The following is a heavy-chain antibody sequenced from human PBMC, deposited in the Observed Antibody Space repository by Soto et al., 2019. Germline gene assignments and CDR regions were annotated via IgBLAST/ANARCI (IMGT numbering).Heavy chain of an antibody. D-gene: IGHD2-2*01. CDR1: GFSFSGYC. CDR2: INKGGSEI. CDR3: ARDRGYSTFDI. J-gene: IGHJ3*02. Sequence: EVQLVESGGGLVQSGGSLRLSCGASGFSFSGYCMSWVRQAPGKGLEWVANINKGGSEINYVDSVRGRFTISRDNAKKILYMQMNRRGVEDTAVWQGARDRGYSTFDIWGQGTMVTVSS. V-gene: IGHV3-7*01.